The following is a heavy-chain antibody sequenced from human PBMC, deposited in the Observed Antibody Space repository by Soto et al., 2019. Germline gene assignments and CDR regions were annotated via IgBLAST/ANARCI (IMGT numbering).Heavy chain of an antibody. CDR3: AHSQYSVSWTRVYCYGMAV. Sequence: QITLKESGPTLVKPTQTLTLTCTFSGFSLSTSGVGVGWIRQPPGKALEWLALIYWDDDKRYSPSRKSRLTITTDPSKNPVVLTMTNMDPVDTATYYCAHSQYSVSWTRVYCYGMAVSGQGTTVTVSS. D-gene: IGHD6-13*01. CDR1: GFSLSTSGVG. V-gene: IGHV2-5*02. CDR2: IYWDDDK. J-gene: IGHJ6*02.